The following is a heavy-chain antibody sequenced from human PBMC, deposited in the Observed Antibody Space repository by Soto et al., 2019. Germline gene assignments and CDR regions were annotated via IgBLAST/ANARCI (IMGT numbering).Heavy chain of an antibody. V-gene: IGHV1-69*08. J-gene: IGHJ5*02. CDR1: GGTFSSYT. CDR3: ARDGGPYPLTGWFDP. D-gene: IGHD3-3*01. CDR2: IIPILGIA. Sequence: QVQLVQSGAEVKKPGSSVKVSCKASGGTFSSYTISWVRQAPGQGLEWMGRIIPILGIANYAQKFQGRVTITADKSTSTAYMELSSLRSEDTAVYYCARDGGPYPLTGWFDPWGQGTLVTVSS.